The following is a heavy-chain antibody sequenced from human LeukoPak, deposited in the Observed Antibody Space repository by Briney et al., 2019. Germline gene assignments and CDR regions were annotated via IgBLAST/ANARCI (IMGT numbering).Heavy chain of an antibody. J-gene: IGHJ4*02. CDR3: ARGRQWLVGDLDY. V-gene: IGHV1-3*01. Sequence: GASVKVSCKASGYTFTSYAMHWVRQAPGQRREWMGWINAGNGNTKYSQKFQGRVTITRDTSASTAYMELSSLRSEDTAVYYCARGRQWLVGDLDYWGQGTLVTVSS. D-gene: IGHD6-19*01. CDR1: GYTFTSYA. CDR2: INAGNGNT.